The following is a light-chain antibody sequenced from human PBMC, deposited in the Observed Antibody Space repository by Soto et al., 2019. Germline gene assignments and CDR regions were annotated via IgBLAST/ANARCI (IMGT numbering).Light chain of an antibody. CDR1: SSNIGAGYD. V-gene: IGLV1-40*01. J-gene: IGLJ1*01. CDR2: GNS. CDR3: QSYDSSXAYV. Sequence: QSVLTQPPSVSGAPGQRVXISCTGSSSNIGAGYDVHWYQQLPGTAPKLLIYGNSNRPSGVPDRFSGSKSGTSASLAITGLQAEDEADYYCQSYDSSXAYVFGTGTKLTVL.